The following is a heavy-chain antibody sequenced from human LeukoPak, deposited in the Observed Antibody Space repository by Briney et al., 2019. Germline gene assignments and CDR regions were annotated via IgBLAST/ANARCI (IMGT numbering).Heavy chain of an antibody. CDR1: GYSISSGYF. CDR2: IYQSETA. V-gene: IGHV4-38-2*02. J-gene: IGHJ4*02. Sequence: SETLSLTCTVSGYSISSGYFWGWMRQPPGKGLEWIGSIYQSETAHYNPSLKSRVTISVDTSKNQFSLKLSSVTAADTAVYYCARERYGDYIDYWGQGTLVTVSS. D-gene: IGHD4-17*01. CDR3: ARERYGDYIDY.